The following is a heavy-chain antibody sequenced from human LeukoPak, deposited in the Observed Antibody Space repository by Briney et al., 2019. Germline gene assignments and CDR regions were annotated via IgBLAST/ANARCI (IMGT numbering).Heavy chain of an antibody. CDR2: MNPNSGNT. D-gene: IGHD6-6*01. CDR1: GYTFSSYD. Sequence: RASVKVSCESSGYTFSSYDINWMRQATRQGLEWMGWMNPNSGNTAYAQKFQGRVTMSRDTSISTAYMELSSLRSEDTAVYYCARLPKYSRPLDYWGQGTLVTVSS. V-gene: IGHV1-8*02. J-gene: IGHJ4*02. CDR3: ARLPKYSRPLDY.